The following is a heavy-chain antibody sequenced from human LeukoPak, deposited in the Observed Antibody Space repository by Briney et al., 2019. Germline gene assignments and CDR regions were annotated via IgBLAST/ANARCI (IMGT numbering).Heavy chain of an antibody. CDR2: ISSGSSTI. CDR1: GFTFTNYN. V-gene: IGHV3-48*01. Sequence: GGSLRLSCAASGFTFTNYNMNRVRQTPGKGLEWVSHISSGSSTIYYTDSVKGRFTISRDNAKNSLYLQLNSLRAEDTAVYYCAKDRADVVPTMVLDYWGQGTLVTVSS. CDR3: AKDRADVVPTMVLDY. J-gene: IGHJ4*02. D-gene: IGHD5-12*01.